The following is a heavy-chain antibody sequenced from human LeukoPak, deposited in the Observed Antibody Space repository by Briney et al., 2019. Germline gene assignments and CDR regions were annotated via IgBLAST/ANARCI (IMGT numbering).Heavy chain of an antibody. CDR2: IIPILGIA. J-gene: IGHJ4*02. CDR1: GGTFSSYT. V-gene: IGHV1-69*02. D-gene: IGHD3-22*01. CDR3: ARAYPYYYDSSGYPGY. Sequence: GASVKVSCKASGGTFSSYTNSWVRQAPGQGLEWMGRIIPILGIANHAQKFQGRVTITADKSTSTAYMELSSLRSEDTAVCYCARAYPYYYDSSGYPGYWGQGTLVTVSS.